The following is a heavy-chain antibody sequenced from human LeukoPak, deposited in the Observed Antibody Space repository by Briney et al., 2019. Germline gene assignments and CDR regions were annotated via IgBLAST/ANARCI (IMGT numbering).Heavy chain of an antibody. CDR2: IYTGGST. Sequence: PSQTLSLTCTVSGGSISSGSYYWSWIRQPAGKGLEWIGRIYTGGSTNYNPSLKSRVTISVDTSKNQFSLKLSSVTAADTAVYYCARERTYCSSTSCFDGFDYWGQGTLVTVSS. V-gene: IGHV4-61*02. CDR1: GGSISSGSYY. J-gene: IGHJ4*02. D-gene: IGHD2-2*01. CDR3: ARERTYCSSTSCFDGFDY.